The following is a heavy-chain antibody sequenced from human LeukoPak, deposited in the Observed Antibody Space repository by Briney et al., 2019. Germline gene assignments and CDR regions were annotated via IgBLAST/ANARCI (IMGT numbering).Heavy chain of an antibody. V-gene: IGHV3-49*04. D-gene: IGHD3-10*01. CDR3: SREKIPGLFGVLF. J-gene: IGHJ4*02. CDR1: GFPFGDYS. CDR2: IRGETYGCTT. Sequence: PGGSLRLSCTASGFPFGDYSMIWVRQAPGKGLEWVGSIRGETYGCTTEYAASVKGKLILSRADSKIIPYLQLSRLKTETTAVYYCSREKIPGLFGVLFWGQGTLVTVSS.